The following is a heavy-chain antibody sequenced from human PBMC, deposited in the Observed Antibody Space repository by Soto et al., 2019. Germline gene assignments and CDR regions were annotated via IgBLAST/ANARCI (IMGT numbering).Heavy chain of an antibody. CDR2: INPSGGST. CDR1: GYTFTDYY. J-gene: IGHJ5*02. Sequence: ASVKVFCKASGYTFTDYYIHWVRQAPGQGLEWMGVINPSGGSTTYAQRFQGRVTMTRDTSTSTVYMELSSLRSEDTAAYYCARGVMIAFGGVIVDNWFDPWGQGTLVTVSS. D-gene: IGHD3-16*02. V-gene: IGHV1-46*01. CDR3: ARGVMIAFGGVIVDNWFDP.